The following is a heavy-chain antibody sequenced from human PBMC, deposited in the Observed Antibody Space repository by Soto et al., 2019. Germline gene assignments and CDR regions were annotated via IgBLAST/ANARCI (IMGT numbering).Heavy chain of an antibody. D-gene: IGHD3-3*01. V-gene: IGHV1-3*05. CDR3: ARGLLTIFGVVSLWIDY. J-gene: IGHJ4*02. CDR2: INAGNGNT. Sequence: QVQLVQSGAEEKKPGASVKVSCKASGYTFTSYAMHWVRQAPGQRLEWMGWINAGNGNTKYSQKFQGRVTITRDTSASTAYMELSSLRSEDTAVYYCARGLLTIFGVVSLWIDYWGQGTLVTVSS. CDR1: GYTFTSYA.